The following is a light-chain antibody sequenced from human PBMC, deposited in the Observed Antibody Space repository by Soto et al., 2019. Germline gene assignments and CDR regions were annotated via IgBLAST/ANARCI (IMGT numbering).Light chain of an antibody. CDR1: QSISSW. CDR3: QQYSTYPWT. CDR2: TAS. J-gene: IGKJ1*01. V-gene: IGKV1-5*03. Sequence: DIQMTQSPSTLSASVGDRVTITCRASQSISSWLAWYQQEPGKAPKLLISTASSLESGVPSRFSGSGSGTEFAHTIRSLQPDDFATYYFQQYSTYPWTFGQGTKVEIK.